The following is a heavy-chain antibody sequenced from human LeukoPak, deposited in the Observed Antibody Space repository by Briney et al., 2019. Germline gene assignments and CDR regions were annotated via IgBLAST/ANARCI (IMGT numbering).Heavy chain of an antibody. CDR2: ISYDGSNK. Sequence: GGFLRLSCAASGFTFSSYAMHWVRQAPGKGLEWVAVISYDGSNKYYADSVKGRFTISRDNSKNTLYLQMNSLRAEDTAVYYCARYYGSGSYYNPGIYAFDIWGQGTMVTVSS. CDR1: GFTFSSYA. J-gene: IGHJ3*02. CDR3: ARYYGSGSYYNPGIYAFDI. D-gene: IGHD3-10*01. V-gene: IGHV3-30-3*01.